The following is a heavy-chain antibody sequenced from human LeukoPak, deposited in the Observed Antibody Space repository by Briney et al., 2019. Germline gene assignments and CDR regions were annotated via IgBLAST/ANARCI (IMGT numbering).Heavy chain of an antibody. V-gene: IGHV3-74*01. J-gene: IGHJ4*02. CDR1: GFTFSSYW. Sequence: GGSLRLSCVASGFTFSSYWMHWVRQAPGKGLVWVSRINSDGSTTNYADSVKGRFTISRDNAKNTLYLQMNSLRADDTAVYYCARSRWLDAFDDWGQGTLVTVSS. CDR3: ARSRWLDAFDD. D-gene: IGHD6-19*01. CDR2: INSDGSTT.